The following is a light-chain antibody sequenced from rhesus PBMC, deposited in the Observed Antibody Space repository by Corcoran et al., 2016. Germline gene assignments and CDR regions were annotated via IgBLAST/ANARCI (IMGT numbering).Light chain of an antibody. Sequence: QAALTQPPSVSGSPGQSVTISCTGTSSDIGGYNYVSWYQQHPGKVPKLMIYDVIKRPSGVSDRFSGSKSGNTASLTISGLQPEDEAEYYCSSYAGTIDIFGSGTSLTVL. CDR2: DVI. CDR1: SSDIGGYNY. J-gene: IGLJ6*01. V-gene: IGLV2-23*01. CDR3: SSYAGTIDI.